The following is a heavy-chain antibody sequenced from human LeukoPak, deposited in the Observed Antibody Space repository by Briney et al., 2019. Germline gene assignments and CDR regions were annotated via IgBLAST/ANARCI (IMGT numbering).Heavy chain of an antibody. V-gene: IGHV4-34*01. CDR2: INHSGST. Sequence: PSETLSLTCAVYGGSFSGYYWSWIRQPPGKGLEWIGEINHSGSTNYNPSLKSRVTISVDTSKNLFPLKLSSVTAADTAVYYCARELVDYDFWSGYYPKYYLDYWGQGTLVTVSS. D-gene: IGHD3-3*01. CDR1: GGSFSGYY. CDR3: ARELVDYDFWSGYYPKYYLDY. J-gene: IGHJ4*02.